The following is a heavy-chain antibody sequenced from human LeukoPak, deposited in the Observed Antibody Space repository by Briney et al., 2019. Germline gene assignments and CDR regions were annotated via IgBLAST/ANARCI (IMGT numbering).Heavy chain of an antibody. V-gene: IGHV3-21*01. D-gene: IGHD3-10*01. Sequence: GGSLRLSCAASGFTFSTYSMNWVRQAPGKGLEWVSSISSNNRYIYYADSVKGRFTISRDNAKNSLYLQMNSLRAEDTAMYYCSREGRDYYASGAYAYPFEYWGQGTRVAVSS. CDR2: ISSNNRYI. J-gene: IGHJ4*02. CDR1: GFTFSTYS. CDR3: SREGRDYYASGAYAYPFEY.